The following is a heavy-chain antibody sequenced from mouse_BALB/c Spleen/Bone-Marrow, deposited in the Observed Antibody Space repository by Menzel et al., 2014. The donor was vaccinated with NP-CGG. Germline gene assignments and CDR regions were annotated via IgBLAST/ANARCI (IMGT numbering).Heavy chain of an antibody. V-gene: IGHV5-6-3*01. CDR1: GFTFNSYG. D-gene: IGHD1-2*01. CDR3: ARHYYGAR. J-gene: IGHJ3*01. Sequence: EVKLVESGGGLVQPGGSLKLSCAASGFTFNSYGMSWVRPTPDKRLELVATINSNGGSTYYPDSVKGRFTISRDNAKNTLYLQMSSLKSEDTAMYYCARHYYGARWGQGTLVTVSA. CDR2: INSNGGST.